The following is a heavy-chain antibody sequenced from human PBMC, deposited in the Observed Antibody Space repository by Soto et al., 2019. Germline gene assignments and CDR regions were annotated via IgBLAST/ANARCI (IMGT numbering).Heavy chain of an antibody. CDR1: GFTFSSYW. CDR2: IKQDGSEK. D-gene: IGHD5-18*01. J-gene: IGHJ3*02. CDR3: AGRGYSYGWHAFDI. V-gene: IGHV3-7*03. Sequence: VQLVESGGGLVKPGGSLRLSCAASGFTFSSYWMSWVRQAPGKGLEWVANIKQDGSEKYYVDSVKGRFTISRDNAKNSLYLQMNSLRAEDTAVYYCAGRGYSYGWHAFDIWGQGTMVTVSS.